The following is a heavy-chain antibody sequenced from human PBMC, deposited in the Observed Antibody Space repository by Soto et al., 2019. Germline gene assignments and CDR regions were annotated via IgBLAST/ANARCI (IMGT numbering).Heavy chain of an antibody. CDR2: IKKDGSKI. CDR3: ARDVSPGSSSLYLDAFDI. J-gene: IGHJ3*02. D-gene: IGHD6-13*01. V-gene: IGHV3-7*05. Sequence: EVQLVESGGDLVQPGGSLRLSCAASGFSFGSSWMTWVRQAPGKGLEWVANIKKDGSKINYLDSVRGRFTVSRGNAKNSLYLEMNSLRVQDTALYYCARDVSPGSSSLYLDAFDIWGQGKMVTVSS. CDR1: GFSFGSSW.